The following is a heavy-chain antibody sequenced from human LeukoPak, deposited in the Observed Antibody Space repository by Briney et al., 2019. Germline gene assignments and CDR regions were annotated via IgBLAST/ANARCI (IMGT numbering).Heavy chain of an antibody. V-gene: IGHV3-48*03. Sequence: GGSLRLSCEASGFTFSSYEVNWVRQAPGKGLEWVSYISSSGSTIYYADSVKGRFTMSRDNAKNSLYLQMNSLRAEDTAVYYCARDPSGAYFDYWGQGTLVTVSS. CDR2: ISSSGSTI. CDR3: ARDPSGAYFDY. CDR1: GFTFSSYE. J-gene: IGHJ4*02. D-gene: IGHD3-10*01.